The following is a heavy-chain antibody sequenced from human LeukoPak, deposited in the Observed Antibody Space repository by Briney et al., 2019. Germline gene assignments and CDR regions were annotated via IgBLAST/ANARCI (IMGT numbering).Heavy chain of an antibody. CDR3: ARDRITTVTTYAFDI. CDR2: IIPIFGTA. CDR1: GGTFSSYA. J-gene: IGHJ3*02. D-gene: IGHD4-17*01. Sequence: GASVKVSCKASGGTFSSYAISWVRQAPGQGLEWMGGIIPIFGTANYAQKFQGRVTITADESTSTAYMELSSLRSEDTAVYYCARDRITTVTTYAFDIWGQGTMVTVSS. V-gene: IGHV1-69*13.